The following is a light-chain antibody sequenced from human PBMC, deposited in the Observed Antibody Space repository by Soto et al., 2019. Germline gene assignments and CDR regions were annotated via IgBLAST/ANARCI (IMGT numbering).Light chain of an antibody. CDR2: GAS. J-gene: IGKJ4*01. CDR3: QQYATSPPT. CDR1: QSVSRSY. V-gene: IGKV3-20*01. Sequence: EMVLTQSPGTLSLSPGERATLSCRASQSVSRSYLAWYQQKLGQPPRLLIYGASNRATGIPDSFSGSGSGTDFTLTIGRLEPEDFAVYYCQQYATSPPTFGGGTKVEIK.